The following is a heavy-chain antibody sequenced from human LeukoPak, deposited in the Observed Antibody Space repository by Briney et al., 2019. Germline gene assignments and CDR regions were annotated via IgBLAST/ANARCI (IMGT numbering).Heavy chain of an antibody. CDR3: ARVDGASGAARMDV. D-gene: IGHD6-6*01. J-gene: IGHJ6*02. CDR1: GFTFNSYV. Sequence: TGGSLRLSCAASGFTFNSYVMNWVRQAPGKGLEWVSVISSSSTYIFYADSVKGRFAISRDNAKNSLFLQMDSLRADDTAVYYCARVDGASGAARMDVWGQGTTVTVSS. CDR2: ISSSSTYI. V-gene: IGHV3-21*01.